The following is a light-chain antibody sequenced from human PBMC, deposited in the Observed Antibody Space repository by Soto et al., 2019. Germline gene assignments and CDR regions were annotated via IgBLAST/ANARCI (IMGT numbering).Light chain of an antibody. Sequence: QSVLTQPPSVSGAPGQRVTISCTGSSSNIGAGYDVHWYQQLPGTAPKLLISGNSNRPSGVPDRFSGSKSGTSASLAITGLQAEDEADYYCQSYDTRLSDYVFGIGTKVTVL. V-gene: IGLV1-40*01. CDR2: GNS. J-gene: IGLJ1*01. CDR1: SSNIGAGYD. CDR3: QSYDTRLSDYV.